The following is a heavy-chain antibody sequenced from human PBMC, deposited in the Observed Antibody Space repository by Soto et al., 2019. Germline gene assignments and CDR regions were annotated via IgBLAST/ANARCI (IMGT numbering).Heavy chain of an antibody. J-gene: IGHJ4*02. CDR1: GGTFSSYT. D-gene: IGHD6-6*01. CDR3: ARDPTGGWSSSSERGGLGFDY. CDR2: IIPILGIA. V-gene: IGHV1-69*08. Sequence: QVQLVQSGAEVKKPGSSVKVSCKASGGTFSSYTISWVRQAPGQGLEWMGRIIPILGIAHYAQKFQGRVTITADKSTSTAYMELSSLRSEDTAVYYCARDPTGGWSSSSERGGLGFDYWGQGTLVTVSS.